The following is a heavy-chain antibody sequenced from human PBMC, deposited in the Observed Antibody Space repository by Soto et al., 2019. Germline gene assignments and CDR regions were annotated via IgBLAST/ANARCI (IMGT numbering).Heavy chain of an antibody. Sequence: SETLSLTCTVSHGSISYYYWNWVRQPPGKGLEWIGEINHSGSTNYNPSLKSRVTISIDTSKNQFSLKLSSVTSADTAIYYCARKVASAGWYDYWGQGTLVTVSS. CDR2: INHSGST. D-gene: IGHD6-19*01. J-gene: IGHJ4*02. V-gene: IGHV4-59*01. CDR3: ARKVASAGWYDY. CDR1: HGSISYYY.